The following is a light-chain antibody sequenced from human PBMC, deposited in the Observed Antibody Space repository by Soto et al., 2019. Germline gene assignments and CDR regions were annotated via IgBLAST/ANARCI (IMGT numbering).Light chain of an antibody. CDR1: QSVSSN. V-gene: IGKV3-15*01. J-gene: IGKJ3*01. CDR3: QQYNT. CDR2: GAS. Sequence: EIVMTQFPATLSVSPGERATLSCRASQSVSSNLAWYQQKPGQAPRLLIYGASTRATGIPARFSGSGSGTEFTLTISSLQSEDFAVYYCQQYNTFGPGTKVDIK.